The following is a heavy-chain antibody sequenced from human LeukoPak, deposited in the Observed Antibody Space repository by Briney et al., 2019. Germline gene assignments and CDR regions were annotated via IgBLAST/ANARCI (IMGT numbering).Heavy chain of an antibody. V-gene: IGHV4-61*08. CDR3: ARHPQYCSGGSCYSGVPVYYLDY. D-gene: IGHD2-15*01. CDR1: GGSISSGGYY. J-gene: IGHJ4*02. CDR2: IHYSGST. Sequence: SETLSLTCTVSGGSISSGGYYWSWIRQHAGKGLEWIGYIHYSGSTNYNPSLKRRVTISVDTSKNQFSLKLSSVTAADTAVYYCARHPQYCSGGSCYSGVPVYYLDYWGQGTLVTVSS.